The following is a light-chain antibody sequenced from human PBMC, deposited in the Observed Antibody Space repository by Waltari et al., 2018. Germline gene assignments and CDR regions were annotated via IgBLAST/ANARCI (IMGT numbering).Light chain of an antibody. CDR2: KAS. V-gene: IGKV1-5*03. CDR3: QQVNTYPWT. Sequence: DIQMTQSPSTLSASVGDRVTITGRASETISSWLAWYQQRPGKAPNLLIYKASRLGSGVPSRFSGSGSGTEFTLTISSLQPEDFATYYCQQVNTYPWTFGQGTKVDI. CDR1: ETISSW. J-gene: IGKJ1*01.